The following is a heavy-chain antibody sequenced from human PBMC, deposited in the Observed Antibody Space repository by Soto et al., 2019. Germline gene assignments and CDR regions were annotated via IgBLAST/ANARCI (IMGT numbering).Heavy chain of an antibody. CDR3: ARAPMVLSRSYFDS. V-gene: IGHV4-59*01. CDR1: GGSISNFY. D-gene: IGHD2-8*01. Sequence: KPSETLSLTCTVSGGSISNFYWSWIWQPPGKGLEWIGYISYSGNTNYNPSLKSRVSISVDTSKNQLSLNLTSVTAADTAVYYCARAPMVLSRSYFDSWGQGTSVTVSS. J-gene: IGHJ4*02. CDR2: ISYSGNT.